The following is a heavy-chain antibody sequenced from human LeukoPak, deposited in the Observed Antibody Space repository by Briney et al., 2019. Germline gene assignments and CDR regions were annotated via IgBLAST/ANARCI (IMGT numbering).Heavy chain of an antibody. CDR1: GYSFSSYG. V-gene: IGHV1-18*01. J-gene: IGHJ4*02. Sequence: ASVKVSCTASGYSFSSYGVSWTRQAPGQGLEWMGWISAHNANTNYAQKFQGRVTMTTDTATSTTYMELRSLRSDDTAVYYCARGFRGVLPFDYWGQGTLVTVSS. CDR2: ISAHNANT. D-gene: IGHD3-10*01. CDR3: ARGFRGVLPFDY.